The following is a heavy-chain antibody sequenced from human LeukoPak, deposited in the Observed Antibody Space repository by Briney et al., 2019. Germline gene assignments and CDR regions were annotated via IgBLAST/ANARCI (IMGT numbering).Heavy chain of an antibody. D-gene: IGHD1-1*01. CDR1: GFTFSSYG. J-gene: IGHJ5*02. V-gene: IGHV3-30*12. CDR3: AREVEPHGGFDP. CDR2: ISYDGSNK. Sequence: PGGSLRLSCTASGFTFSSYGIHWVRQAPGKGLEWVAVISYDGSNKYYADSVKGRFTISRDNSKNTLYLQMNSLRAEDTAVYYCAREVEPHGGFDPWGQGTLVTVSS.